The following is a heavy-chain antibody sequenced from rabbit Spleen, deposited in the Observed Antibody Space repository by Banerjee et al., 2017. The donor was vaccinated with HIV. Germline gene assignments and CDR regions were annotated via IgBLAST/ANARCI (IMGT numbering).Heavy chain of an antibody. D-gene: IGHD8-1*01. V-gene: IGHV1S45*01. CDR3: ARDAGSGDYIDVYFNL. J-gene: IGHJ4*01. CDR2: IYADSSGSP. Sequence: QEQLVESGGGLVKPEGSLQLSCTASGFSFSGSYYMCWVRQAPGKGLEWIACIYADSSGSPSYASWASGRFTISKTSSTTVTLQMTSLTAADTATYFCARDAGSGDYIDVYFNLWGPGTLVTVS. CDR1: GFSFSGSYY.